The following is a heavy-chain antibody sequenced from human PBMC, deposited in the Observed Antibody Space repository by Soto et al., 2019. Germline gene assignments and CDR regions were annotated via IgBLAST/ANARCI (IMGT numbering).Heavy chain of an antibody. Sequence: ASVKVSCKTSVYAFTSYGSSWVRQAPGQGIEWMGWISAYNGNTNSAQKLQGRVTMTTDTSTSTASMELRSLRSDDTAVYYCARTGEGYCSGGSCDYFDYWGQGTLVTVSS. J-gene: IGHJ4*02. CDR3: ARTGEGYCSGGSCDYFDY. V-gene: IGHV1-18*01. CDR1: VYAFTSYG. CDR2: ISAYNGNT. D-gene: IGHD2-15*01.